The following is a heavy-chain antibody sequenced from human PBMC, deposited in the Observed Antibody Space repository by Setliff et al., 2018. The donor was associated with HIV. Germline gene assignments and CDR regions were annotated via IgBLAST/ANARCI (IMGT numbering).Heavy chain of an antibody. CDR2: IYPGDSDT. CDR1: GYSFTSSW. D-gene: IGHD2-2*01. Sequence: GESLKISCKGSGYSFTSSWIGWVRQTPGKGLEWMGIIYPGDSDTRYSPSFQGQVTISADKSISTAYLQWSSLRASDTAMYYCARIYCSTTSCLGPFDYWGQGTLVTVSS. V-gene: IGHV5-51*01. CDR3: ARIYCSTTSCLGPFDY. J-gene: IGHJ4*02.